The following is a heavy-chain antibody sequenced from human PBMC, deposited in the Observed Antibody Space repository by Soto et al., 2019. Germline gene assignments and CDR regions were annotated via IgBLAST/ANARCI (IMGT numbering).Heavy chain of an antibody. J-gene: IGHJ3*02. D-gene: IGHD1-7*01. CDR1: GFTFSSYS. CDR2: ISISSSYI. CDR3: ARDLVELSHAFDI. V-gene: IGHV3-21*01. Sequence: PAGSLRLSCAASGFTFSSYSINWVRKAPGKGLEWVSSISISSSYIYYADSFKGRFTISRDNAKNSLYLHMNSLRAEDTAVYYCARDLVELSHAFDIWRQGTMVTVSS.